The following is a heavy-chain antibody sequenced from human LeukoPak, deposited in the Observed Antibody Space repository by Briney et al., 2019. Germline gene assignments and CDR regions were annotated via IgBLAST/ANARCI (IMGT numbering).Heavy chain of an antibody. CDR3: ARDLATSPQALDV. V-gene: IGHV1-69*04. CDR2: IIPILGLS. Sequence: SVKVSCKASGGAFNNYAISWVRQAPGQGLEWMGRIIPILGLSNYAQNFQGRVTITADKSTTTAYLELRSLRSDDTAVYYCARDLATSPQALDVWGQGTTVTVSS. J-gene: IGHJ6*02. D-gene: IGHD5-12*01. CDR1: GGAFNNYA.